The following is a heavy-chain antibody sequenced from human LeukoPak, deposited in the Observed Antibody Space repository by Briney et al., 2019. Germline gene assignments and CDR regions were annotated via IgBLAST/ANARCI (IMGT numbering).Heavy chain of an antibody. CDR1: GFSLSTSGMC. J-gene: IGHJ4*02. Sequence: SGPALVKPTQTLTLTCTFSGFSLSTSGMCVSWILQPPGKALEWLARIDWDDDKYYSTSLKTRLTISKDTSKNQVVLTMTNMDPVDTATYYCARILSDSSGYYPLDYWGQGTLVTVSS. D-gene: IGHD3-22*01. CDR3: ARILSDSSGYYPLDY. CDR2: IDWDDDK. V-gene: IGHV2-70*11.